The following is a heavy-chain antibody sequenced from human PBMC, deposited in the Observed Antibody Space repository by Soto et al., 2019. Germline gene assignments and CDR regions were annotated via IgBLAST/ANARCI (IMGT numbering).Heavy chain of an antibody. Sequence: PGGSLRLSCAASGFTFSSYWMSWVRQAPGKGLEWVANIKQDGSEKYYVDSVKGRFTISRDNAKNSLYLQMNSLRAEDTAVYYCARDPEFMTTVPYFDYWGQGTLVTVSS. D-gene: IGHD4-17*01. J-gene: IGHJ4*02. V-gene: IGHV3-7*01. CDR1: GFTFSSYW. CDR3: ARDPEFMTTVPYFDY. CDR2: IKQDGSEK.